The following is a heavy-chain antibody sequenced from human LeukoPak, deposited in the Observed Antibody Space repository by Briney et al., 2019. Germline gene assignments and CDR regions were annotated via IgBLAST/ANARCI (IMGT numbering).Heavy chain of an antibody. J-gene: IGHJ6*03. D-gene: IGHD2-21*02. V-gene: IGHV3-30*02. CDR3: VKDMGVTYHFYYMYV. CDR2: IRYDGSSK. Sequence: GGSLRLSCAVSGFTFSTYGMHWVRQAPGKGLEWVAFIRYDGSSKYYADSVKGRFTISRDNSKNTLYLQMNSLRAEDTAVYFCVKDMGVTYHFYYMYVWGKGTTVTVSS. CDR1: GFTFSTYG.